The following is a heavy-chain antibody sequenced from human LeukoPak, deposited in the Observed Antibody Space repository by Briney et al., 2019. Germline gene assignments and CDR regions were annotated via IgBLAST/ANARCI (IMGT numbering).Heavy chain of an antibody. J-gene: IGHJ4*02. Sequence: SQTLSLTCTVSGGSISSGSYYWSWIRQPAGKGLEWIGRIYTSGRSNYNPSLKSRVTISVDTSKNQFSLKLSSVTAADTAVYYCASLRAAPFRFYFDYWGQGTLVTVSS. CDR3: ASLRAAPFRFYFDY. CDR2: IYTSGRS. V-gene: IGHV4-61*02. D-gene: IGHD3-3*01. CDR1: GGSISSGSYY.